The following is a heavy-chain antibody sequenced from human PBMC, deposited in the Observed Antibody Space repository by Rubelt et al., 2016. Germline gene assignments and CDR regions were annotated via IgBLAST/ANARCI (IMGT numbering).Heavy chain of an antibody. D-gene: IGHD1-1*01. Sequence: QVQLQESGPGLVKPSETLSLTCTVSGGSISSYYWSWIRQPPGKGLGWIGRIYYSGSTYYNPSLRRRVNISVNTSTNQFALRLSSVTAADTALYYCARRLPGTPGAFDIWGQGTMVTVSS. CDR2: IYYSGST. J-gene: IGHJ3*02. CDR1: GGSISSYY. V-gene: IGHV4-59*05. CDR3: ARRLPGTPGAFDI.